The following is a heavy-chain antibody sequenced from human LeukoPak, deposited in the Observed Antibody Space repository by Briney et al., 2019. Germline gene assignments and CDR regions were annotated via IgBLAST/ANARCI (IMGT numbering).Heavy chain of an antibody. D-gene: IGHD3-10*01. J-gene: IGHJ6*02. CDR2: ISYDGSNK. CDR3: AKGGTGVYYYYGMDV. V-gene: IGHV3-30*18. Sequence: PGRSLRLSCAASGFTFSSYGVHWVRQAPGKGLEWVAVISYDGSNKYYADSVKGRFTISRDNSKNTLYLQMNSLRAEDTAVYYCAKGGTGVYYYYGMDVWGQGTTVTVSS. CDR1: GFTFSSYG.